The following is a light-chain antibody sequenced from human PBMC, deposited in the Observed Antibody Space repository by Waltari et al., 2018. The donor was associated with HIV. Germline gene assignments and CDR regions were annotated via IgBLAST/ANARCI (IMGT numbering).Light chain of an antibody. V-gene: IGLV1-44*01. CDR1: NSTAGLYN. CDR2: SSY. CDR3: AAWDDSVDGPWV. Sequence: YVLTQPPSASGSPGQRVTISFSGCNSTAGLYNENWYQQLPAPAPTLLIYSSYQRHSGVPDQFSGSKSGTSASLAITGLQSEDEADYYCAAWDDSVDGPWVFGGGTRLTVL. J-gene: IGLJ3*02.